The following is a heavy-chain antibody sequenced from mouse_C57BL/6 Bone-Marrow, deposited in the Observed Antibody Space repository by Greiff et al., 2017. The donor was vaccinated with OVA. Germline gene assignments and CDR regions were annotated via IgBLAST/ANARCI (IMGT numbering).Heavy chain of an antibody. CDR1: GYTFPSYW. Sequence: QVQLQQPGAELVKPGASVKLSCKASGYTFPSYWLHWVKQRPGRGLEWIGRIDPNSGGTKYNEKFKSKATLTVDKPSSTAYMQLSSLTSEDSAVYYCASYDGYYNWYFDVWGTGTTVTVSS. CDR3: ASYDGYYNWYFDV. J-gene: IGHJ1*03. V-gene: IGHV1-72*01. D-gene: IGHD2-3*01. CDR2: IDPNSGGT.